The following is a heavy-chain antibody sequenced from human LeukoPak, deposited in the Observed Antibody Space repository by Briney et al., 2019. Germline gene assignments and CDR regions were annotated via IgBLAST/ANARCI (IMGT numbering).Heavy chain of an antibody. CDR3: ARGYYDYVWGSYRNDAFDI. J-gene: IGHJ3*02. V-gene: IGHV4-30-2*01. CDR2: IYHSGST. CDR1: GGSISSGGYY. Sequence: SQTLSLTCTVSGGSISSGGYYWSWIRQPPGKGLEWIGYIYHSGSTYYNPSLKSRVTISVDRSKNQFSLKLSSVTAADTAVYYCARGYYDYVWGSYRNDAFDIWGQGTMVTVSS. D-gene: IGHD3-16*02.